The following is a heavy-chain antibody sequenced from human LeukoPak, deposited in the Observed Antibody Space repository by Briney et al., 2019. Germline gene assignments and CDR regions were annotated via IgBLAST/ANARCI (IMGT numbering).Heavy chain of an antibody. CDR2: IYYSGST. Sequence: SETLSLTCTVSGGSVSSGGYYWSWIRQHPGKGLEWIGYIYYSGSTNYNPSLKSRVTISVDTSKNQFSLKLSSVTAADTAVYYCARGNLKWFDPWGQGTLVTVSS. D-gene: IGHD2/OR15-2a*01. V-gene: IGHV4-61*08. CDR3: ARGNLKWFDP. J-gene: IGHJ5*02. CDR1: GGSVSSGGYY.